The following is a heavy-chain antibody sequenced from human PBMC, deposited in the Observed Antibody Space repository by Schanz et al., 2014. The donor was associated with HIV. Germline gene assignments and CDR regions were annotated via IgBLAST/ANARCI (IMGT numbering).Heavy chain of an antibody. CDR2: IWYDGSNK. Sequence: QVQLVESGGGVVQPGRSLRLSCAASGFTFSSYGMHWVRQAPGKGLEWVAVIWYDGSNKYYADSVKGRFTISRDNSKKTLYLQMNSLRAEDTAVYHCAARYCSGAKCYSLDYWGQGTLVTVSS. D-gene: IGHD2-15*01. V-gene: IGHV3-33*08. CDR3: AARYCSGAKCYSLDY. J-gene: IGHJ4*02. CDR1: GFTFSSYG.